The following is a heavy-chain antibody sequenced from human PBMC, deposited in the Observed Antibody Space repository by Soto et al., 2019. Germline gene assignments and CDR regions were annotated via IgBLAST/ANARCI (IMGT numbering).Heavy chain of an antibody. Sequence: GSLRLSCAASGFISRSYWMHWVRQVPGKGLVWVSRINGDGRSTSYADSVKGRFTISRDNAKNTLYLQMNSLRADDAAVYYCARAQYLADDAFDIWGQGAMVTVSS. V-gene: IGHV3-74*01. CDR3: ARAQYLADDAFDI. CDR2: INGDGRST. J-gene: IGHJ3*02. CDR1: GFISRSYW. D-gene: IGHD2-2*01.